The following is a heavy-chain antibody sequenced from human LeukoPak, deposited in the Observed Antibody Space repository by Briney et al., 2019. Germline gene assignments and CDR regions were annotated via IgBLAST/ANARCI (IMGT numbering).Heavy chain of an antibody. D-gene: IGHD3-10*01. CDR2: ITTSRTYI. V-gene: IGHV3-21*01. J-gene: IGHJ4*02. CDR3: ARGEGYYASGSYYIDY. Sequence: GGSLRLSCAASGFTFSSYTMNWVRQAPGKGLEWASSITTSRTYIYYADSVRGRFTISRDNAKNSLYLRMSSLRVEDTAVYYCARGEGYYASGSYYIDYWGQGTLVTVSS. CDR1: GFTFSSYT.